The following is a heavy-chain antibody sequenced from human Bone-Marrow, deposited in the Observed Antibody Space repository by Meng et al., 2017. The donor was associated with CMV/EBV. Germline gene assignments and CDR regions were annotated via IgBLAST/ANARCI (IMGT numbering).Heavy chain of an antibody. V-gene: IGHV1-2*02. Sequence: ASVKVSCKASGYTFTGYYMHWVRQAPGQGLEWMGWINPNSGGTNYAQKFQGRVTMTRDTSISTAYMELSRLRSDDTAVYYCARGTTGIGYSSSWGVDYWGQGTLVTVSS. D-gene: IGHD6-13*01. CDR2: INPNSGGT. CDR1: GYTFTGYY. CDR3: ARGTTGIGYSSSWGVDY. J-gene: IGHJ4*02.